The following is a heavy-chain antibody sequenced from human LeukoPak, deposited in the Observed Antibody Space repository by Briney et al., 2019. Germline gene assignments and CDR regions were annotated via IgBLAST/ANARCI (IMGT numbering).Heavy chain of an antibody. CDR2: ISWNSGNI. Sequence: GRSLRLSCAASGFTFDDYAMHWVRQAPGKGLEWVSGISWNSGNIGYADSVKGRFTISRDNSNYTLYLQMNSLRAEDTAVYYCAKSGAYYYYGSGSYWDYWGQGTLVTVSS. V-gene: IGHV3-9*01. D-gene: IGHD3-10*01. CDR1: GFTFDDYA. CDR3: AKSGAYYYYGSGSYWDY. J-gene: IGHJ4*02.